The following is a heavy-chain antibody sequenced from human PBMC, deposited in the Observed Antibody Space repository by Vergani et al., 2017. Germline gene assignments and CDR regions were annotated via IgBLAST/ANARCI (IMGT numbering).Heavy chain of an antibody. CDR3: ASESYYYGSGSYYSAYYYYGMDV. CDR2: IYTSGST. CDR1: GGSISSGSYY. J-gene: IGHJ6*02. Sequence: QVQLQESGPGLVKPSQTLSLTCTVSGGSISSGSYYWGWIRQPAGKGLEWIGRIYTSGSTNYNPSLKSRVTISVDTSKNQFSLKLSSVTAADTAVYYCASESYYYGSGSYYSAYYYYGMDVWGQGTTVTVSS. D-gene: IGHD3-10*01. V-gene: IGHV4-61*02.